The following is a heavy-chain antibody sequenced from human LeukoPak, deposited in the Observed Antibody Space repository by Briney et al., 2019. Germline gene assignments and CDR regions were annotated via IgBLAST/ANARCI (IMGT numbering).Heavy chain of an antibody. Sequence: SETLSLTCTVSGGSISSYYWSWIRQPAGKGLEWIGRIYTSGSTNYNPSLKSRVTMSVDTSKHQFSLKLSSVTAADTAVYYCARDAGHYSSSWYGLAYWGQGTLVTVSS. V-gene: IGHV4-4*07. D-gene: IGHD6-13*01. CDR1: GGSISSYY. CDR2: IYTSGST. CDR3: ARDAGHYSSSWYGLAY. J-gene: IGHJ4*02.